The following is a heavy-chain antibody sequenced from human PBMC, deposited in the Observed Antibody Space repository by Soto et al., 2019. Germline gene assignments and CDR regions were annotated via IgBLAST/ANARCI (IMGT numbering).Heavy chain of an antibody. CDR1: GGTFSSYA. V-gene: IGHV1-69*01. CDR3: ARVREYYYDSSGYYLDY. D-gene: IGHD3-22*01. CDR2: IIPIFGTA. Sequence: QVQLVQSGAEVKKPGSSVKVSCKASGGTFSSYAISWVRQAPGQGLEWMGGIIPIFGTANYAQKFQGRVTMTADESTSTAYMELSSLRSEDTAVYYCARVREYYYDSSGYYLDYWGQGTLVTVSS. J-gene: IGHJ4*02.